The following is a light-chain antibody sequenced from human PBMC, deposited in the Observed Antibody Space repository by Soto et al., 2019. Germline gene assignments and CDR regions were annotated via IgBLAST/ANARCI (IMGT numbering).Light chain of an antibody. CDR1: EIFSSN. Sequence: EIVMKQSPATLSVSPGESVTLSCTASEIFSSNLAWYQQRPGQAPRLLIYGASTRATGIQARFSGSGSGTGFTLTLSSLDPEELAVYYCQQRSDWPITVSQGTRLEIK. CDR2: GAS. CDR3: QQRSDWPIT. J-gene: IGKJ5*01. V-gene: IGKV3-11*01.